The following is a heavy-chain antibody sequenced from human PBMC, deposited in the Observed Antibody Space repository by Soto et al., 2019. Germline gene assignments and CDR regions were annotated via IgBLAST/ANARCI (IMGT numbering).Heavy chain of an antibody. CDR2: ISSSSSYI. D-gene: IGHD3-10*01. Sequence: EVQLVESGGGLVKPGGSLRLSCAASGFTFSSYSMNWVRQAPGKGLEWVSSISSSSSYIYYADSVKGRFTISRDNAKNSLYLQMNSLGAEDTAVYYCARDRFGGYDGSGSFGYYFDYWGQGTLVTVSS. CDR3: ARDRFGGYDGSGSFGYYFDY. V-gene: IGHV3-21*01. J-gene: IGHJ4*02. CDR1: GFTFSSYS.